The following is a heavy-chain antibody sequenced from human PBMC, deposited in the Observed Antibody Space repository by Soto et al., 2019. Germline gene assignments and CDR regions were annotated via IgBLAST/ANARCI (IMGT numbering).Heavy chain of an antibody. J-gene: IGHJ4*02. V-gene: IGHV4-4*02. D-gene: IGHD2-21*02. Sequence: QVQLQESGPGLVKPSETLSVTCGVSGGSIISNSWWSWVRQPPGKGLEWIGEIYHNGRTDYNPSLKSRVTMSVDTSKNQIFLNLSSVTAAETAVYYCARDCGGDCSYLDHWGQGTLVTVSS. CDR1: GGSIISNSW. CDR2: IYHNGRT. CDR3: ARDCGGDCSYLDH.